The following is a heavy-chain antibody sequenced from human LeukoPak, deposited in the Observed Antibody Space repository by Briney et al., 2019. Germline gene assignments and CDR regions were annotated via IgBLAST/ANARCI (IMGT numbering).Heavy chain of an antibody. D-gene: IGHD4-23*01. CDR3: ARVVVTHNWFDP. Sequence: ASVKVSCKASGGTFSSYAISWVRQAPGQGLEWMGRIIPILGIANYAQKFQGRVTITADESMSTAYMELSSLRSEDTAVYYCARVVVTHNWFDPWGQGTLVTVSS. J-gene: IGHJ5*02. V-gene: IGHV1-69*04. CDR2: IIPILGIA. CDR1: GGTFSSYA.